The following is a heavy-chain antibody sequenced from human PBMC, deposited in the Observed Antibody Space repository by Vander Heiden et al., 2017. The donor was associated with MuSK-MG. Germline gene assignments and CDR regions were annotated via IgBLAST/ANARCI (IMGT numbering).Heavy chain of an antibody. CDR2: INPSSGGP. Sequence: QEQLVQSGAEVKKPGASVKVSCKASGYSFPDYYIHWMRQAPRQRLEWMGWINPSSGGPIFAQKFQGRVTLSRDTSISTAYMDLSSLTSDDTAMYYCARGPSSGAYDYWGQGTLVTVSS. V-gene: IGHV1-2*02. CDR3: ARGPSSGAYDY. CDR1: GYSFPDYY. J-gene: IGHJ4*02.